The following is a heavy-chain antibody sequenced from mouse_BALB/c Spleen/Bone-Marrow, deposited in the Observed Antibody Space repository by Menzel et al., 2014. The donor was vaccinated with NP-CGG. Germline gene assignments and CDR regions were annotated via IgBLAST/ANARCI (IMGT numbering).Heavy chain of an antibody. Sequence: VKLVESGAELARPGAPVKMSCKASGYTFTTYTIHWVKQRPGQGLEWIGYINPSSDYTHYNQKFKDKATLTADKSSSTAYMQLSSLTSEDSAVYYCARPYYYGYDYWGQGTTLTVSS. D-gene: IGHD1-1*02. CDR2: INPSSDYT. CDR3: ARPYYYGYDY. V-gene: IGHV1-4*01. J-gene: IGHJ2*01. CDR1: GYTFTTYT.